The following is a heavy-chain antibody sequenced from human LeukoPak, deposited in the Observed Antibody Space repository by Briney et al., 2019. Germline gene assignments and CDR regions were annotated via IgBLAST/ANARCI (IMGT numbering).Heavy chain of an antibody. CDR3: TTDPRNGYYFDY. Sequence: SGGSLRLSCAASGFTFSNAWMSWVRQAPGKGLEWIGRIKSKTDGGTTDYAAPVKGRFTISRDDSTDTLYLQLNSLKTEDIAIYYCTTDPRNGYYFDYWGQGTLVTVSS. J-gene: IGHJ4*02. V-gene: IGHV3-15*01. CDR1: GFTFSNAW. CDR2: IKSKTDGGTT. D-gene: IGHD1-1*01.